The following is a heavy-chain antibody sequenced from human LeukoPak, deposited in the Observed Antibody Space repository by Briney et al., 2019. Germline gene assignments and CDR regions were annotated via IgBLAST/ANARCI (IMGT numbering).Heavy chain of an antibody. CDR3: ARRGYCSSTSCYQGAMNWFDP. CDR1: GYSFTSYW. J-gene: IGHJ5*02. Sequence: GESLKISCKGSGYSFTSYWIGWVRQMPGKGLEWMGIIYPGDSDTRYSPSFQGQVTISADKSISTAYLQWSSLKASDTATYYCARRGYCSSTSCYQGAMNWFDPWGQGTLVTASS. D-gene: IGHD2-2*01. CDR2: IYPGDSDT. V-gene: IGHV5-51*01.